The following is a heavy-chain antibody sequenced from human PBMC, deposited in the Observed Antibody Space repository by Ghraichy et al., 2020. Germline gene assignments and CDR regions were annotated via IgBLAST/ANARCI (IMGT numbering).Heavy chain of an antibody. J-gene: IGHJ6*03. CDR3: ARVWNNYYYMDV. V-gene: IGHV4-34*01. CDR1: GGSCSGYY. Sequence: SETLSLTCAVYGGSCSGYYGSWIRHPPGKGLEWIGEIKHRGSTNYNPSLKRRVTISVDTSKNQFALKLSSVTAADTAVYYCARVWNNYYYMDVWGNGTMVTVSS. CDR2: IKHRGST. D-gene: IGHD1/OR15-1a*01.